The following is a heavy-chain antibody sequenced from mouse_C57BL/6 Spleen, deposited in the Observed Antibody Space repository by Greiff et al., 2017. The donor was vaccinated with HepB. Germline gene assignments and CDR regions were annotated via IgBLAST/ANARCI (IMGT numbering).Heavy chain of an antibody. V-gene: IGHV1-69*01. CDR3: ARRDDYDGYWYVDV. CDR1: GYTFTSYW. J-gene: IGHJ1*03. Sequence: VQLQQPGAELVMPGASVKLSCKASGYTFTSYWMHWVKQRPGQGLEWIGEIDPSDSYTNYNQKFKGKSTLTVDKSSSTAYMQLSSLTSEDSAVDYCARRDDYDGYWYVDVWGTGTTVTVSS. CDR2: IDPSDSYT. D-gene: IGHD2-4*01.